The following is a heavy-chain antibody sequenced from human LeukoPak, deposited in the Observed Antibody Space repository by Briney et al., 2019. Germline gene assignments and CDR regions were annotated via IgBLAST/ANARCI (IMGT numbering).Heavy chain of an antibody. J-gene: IGHJ4*02. CDR3: ARLAVRGVMLDY. CDR2: ISAYNGNT. Sequence: ASVKVSCKASGYTYTSYGISWVRQATGQGLEWMGWISAYNGNTNYAQKLQGRVTMTTDTSTSTAYMELRSLRSDDTAVYYCARLAVRGVMLDYWGQGTLVTVSS. D-gene: IGHD3-10*01. V-gene: IGHV1-18*01. CDR1: GYTYTSYG.